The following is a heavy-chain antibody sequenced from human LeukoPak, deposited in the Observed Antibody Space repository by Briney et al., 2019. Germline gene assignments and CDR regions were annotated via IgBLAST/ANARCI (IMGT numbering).Heavy chain of an antibody. V-gene: IGHV3-11*01. CDR3: VKEVVATIPPL. Sequence: GGSLRLPCAASGFTLSDYYMSWIRQAPGKGLEWVSYISSSGSTIYYADSVKGRFTISRDNSKNTLFLQLNSLRAEDTAVYYCVKEVVATIPPLWGQGTLVTVSS. CDR2: ISSSGSTI. J-gene: IGHJ4*02. D-gene: IGHD5-12*01. CDR1: GFTLSDYY.